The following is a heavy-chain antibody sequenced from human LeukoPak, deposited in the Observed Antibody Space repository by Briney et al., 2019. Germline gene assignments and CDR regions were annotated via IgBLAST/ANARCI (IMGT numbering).Heavy chain of an antibody. V-gene: IGHV3-53*05. J-gene: IGHJ4*02. CDR2: IYSGGTA. D-gene: IGHD6-6*01. Sequence: GGSLRLSCAASGFTVSANYMSWVRQAPGKGLEWVSLIYSGGTAYYADSVKGRFTISRDNSKNTLYLQINSLRAEDTAMYYCARNKQLDSLYYFDFWGQGTLVTVSS. CDR1: GFTVSANY. CDR3: ARNKQLDSLYYFDF.